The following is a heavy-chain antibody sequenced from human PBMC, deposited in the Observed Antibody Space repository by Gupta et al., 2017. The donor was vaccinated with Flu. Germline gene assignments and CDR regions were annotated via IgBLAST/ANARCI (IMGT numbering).Heavy chain of an antibody. Sequence: QVQLVQSGAEVKKPGASVKVSCKASGYTFTGYYMHWVRQAPGQGLEWMGWINPNSGGTNYAQKFQGWVTMTRDTSISTAYMELSRLRSDDTAVYYCARGAELWFGELPLLYYYYYGMDVWGQGTTVTVSS. CDR2: INPNSGGT. J-gene: IGHJ6*02. CDR3: ARGAELWFGELPLLYYYYYGMDV. V-gene: IGHV1-2*04. CDR1: GYTFTGYY. D-gene: IGHD3-10*01.